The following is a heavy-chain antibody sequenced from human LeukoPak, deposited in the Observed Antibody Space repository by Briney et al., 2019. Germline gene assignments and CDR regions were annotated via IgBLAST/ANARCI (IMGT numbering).Heavy chain of an antibody. CDR2: IWYDGSNK. D-gene: IGHD3-3*01. V-gene: IGHV3-33*08. Sequence: GGSLRLSCAASGFTFSSYGMHWVRQAPGKGLEWVAVIWYDGSNKYYADSVKGRFTISRDNSKNTLYLQMNSLRAEDTAVYYCARGLYYDFWSGRLFDYWGQGTLVTVSS. CDR3: ARGLYYDFWSGRLFDY. CDR1: GFTFSSYG. J-gene: IGHJ4*02.